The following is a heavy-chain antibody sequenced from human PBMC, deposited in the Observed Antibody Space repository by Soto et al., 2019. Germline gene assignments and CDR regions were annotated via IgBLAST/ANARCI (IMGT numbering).Heavy chain of an antibody. CDR3: AKNQGVELVPLATVDWFDP. Sequence: PGGSLRLSCAASGFIFDNFGMSWVRQAPGKGLEWISSISGSGFKKYYADSVKGRFTISRDNSKSTVYLELNNLSAEDTAVYHCAKNQGVELVPLATVDWFDPWGQGSVVPVSS. CDR1: GFIFDNFG. CDR2: ISGSGFKK. D-gene: IGHD1-26*01. V-gene: IGHV3-23*01. J-gene: IGHJ5*02.